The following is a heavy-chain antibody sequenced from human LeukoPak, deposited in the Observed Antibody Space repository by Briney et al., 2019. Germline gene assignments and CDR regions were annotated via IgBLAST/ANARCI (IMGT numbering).Heavy chain of an antibody. V-gene: IGHV6-1*01. CDR3: ARDQEWELGYFDY. CDR2: TYYRSKWYN. Sequence: SQTLSLTCAIPGDSVSTNSAAWNWIRQTPSRGLEWLGRTYYRSKWYNDYALSVKSRITINPDTSKNQFSLQLSSVTPEDTAVYYCARDQEWELGYFDYWGQGTLVTVSS. CDR1: GDSVSTNSAA. D-gene: IGHD1-26*01. J-gene: IGHJ4*02.